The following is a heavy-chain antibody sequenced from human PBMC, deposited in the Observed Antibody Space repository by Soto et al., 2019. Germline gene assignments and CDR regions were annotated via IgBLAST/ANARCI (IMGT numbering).Heavy chain of an antibody. CDR1: DGSISSYY. CDR3: AGFSSGTYLFGL. V-gene: IGHV4-59*01. Sequence: PSETLSLTCTVSDGSISSYYWSWIRQPPGKGLEWIGYIYGTGTTNYAPSLKNRVTMSLHTSKNQFSLTLSSVTAADTAMYYCAGFSSGTYLFGLWGPGXLVTVYS. J-gene: IGHJ4*02. D-gene: IGHD1-26*01. CDR2: IYGTGTT.